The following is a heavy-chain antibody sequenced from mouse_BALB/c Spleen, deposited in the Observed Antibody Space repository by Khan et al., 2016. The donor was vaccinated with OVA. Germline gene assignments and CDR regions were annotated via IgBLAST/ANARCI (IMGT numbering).Heavy chain of an antibody. CDR3: ARGGSSGPAWFAY. V-gene: IGHV3-6*02. CDR2: IRYDGSN. CDR1: GYSITSGYY. Sequence: EVQLQESGPGLVKPSQSLSLTCSVTGYSITSGYYWNWIRQFPGNKLEWMGYIRYDGSNNYNPSLKNRISITSDTSKNPFFLKLNSVTTEDTATYACARGGSSGPAWFAYWGQGTLVTVSA. J-gene: IGHJ3*01. D-gene: IGHD3-1*01.